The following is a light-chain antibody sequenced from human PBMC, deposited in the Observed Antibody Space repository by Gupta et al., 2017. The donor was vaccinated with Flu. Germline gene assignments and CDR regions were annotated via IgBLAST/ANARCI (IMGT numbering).Light chain of an antibody. V-gene: IGLV1-44*01. Sequence: GRPSNIGTHTMPLYHQVPRTAPTLLIDSDHRRPSGVPDRFSGSKSGPSATLAITSLPSEEEAVYYCVAWDVTYAVFAGGPKLTGL. CDR1: PSNIGTHT. J-gene: IGLJ2*01. CDR2: SDH. CDR3: VAWDVTYAV.